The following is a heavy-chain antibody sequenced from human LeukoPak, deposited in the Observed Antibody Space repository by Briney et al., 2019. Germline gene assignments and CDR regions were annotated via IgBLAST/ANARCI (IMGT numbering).Heavy chain of an antibody. J-gene: IGHJ6*03. Sequence: GGSLRLSCEASGFTFSSYNMNWVRQAPGKRLEWFSSVTSSSSYVFYADSVKGRFTISRDNAKNSLYLQMNSLTAEDTAVYYCARDPYSGNYGNTYYYYMDVWGKGTTVTISS. CDR2: VTSSSSYV. D-gene: IGHD1-26*01. CDR3: ARDPYSGNYGNTYYYYMDV. CDR1: GFTFSSYN. V-gene: IGHV3-21*06.